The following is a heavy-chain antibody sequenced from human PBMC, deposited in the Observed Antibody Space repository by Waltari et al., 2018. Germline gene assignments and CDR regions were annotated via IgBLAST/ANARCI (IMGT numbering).Heavy chain of an antibody. CDR2: MNPSSGNT. CDR3: AMGNGAVIRDAFDV. D-gene: IGHD2-21*01. V-gene: IGHV1-8*01. J-gene: IGHJ3*01. Sequence: QMQLVQSGAEVKKPGASVKVSCKASGYTCTSYDMNWVRQAPGQGLEWMGWMNPSSGNTGYAQRFQGRVTMTRDTSISTAYMELSSLRSEDTAVYFCAMGNGAVIRDAFDVWGQGTMVTVSS. CDR1: GYTCTSYD.